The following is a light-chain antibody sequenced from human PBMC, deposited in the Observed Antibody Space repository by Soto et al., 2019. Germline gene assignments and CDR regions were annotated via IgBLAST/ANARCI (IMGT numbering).Light chain of an antibody. CDR2: EVS. J-gene: IGLJ1*01. CDR1: SSDVGGYNY. Sequence: QSVLTQPASVSGSPGQSITISCTGTSSDVGGYNYVSWYQQHPGKAPKLMIYEVSNRPSGVSNRFSGSKSGNTASLTISGLQAEDEADYYCSSYTSSSTLYFFGTGTKRTVL. V-gene: IGLV2-14*01. CDR3: SSYTSSSTLYF.